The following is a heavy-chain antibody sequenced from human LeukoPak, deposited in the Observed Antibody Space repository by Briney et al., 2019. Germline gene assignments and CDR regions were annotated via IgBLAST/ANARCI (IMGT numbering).Heavy chain of an antibody. CDR3: ARLLGSNDSCCDDDGVVFDH. V-gene: IGHV5-51*01. D-gene: IGHD2-15*01. J-gene: IGHJ4*02. CDR1: GYTFTSNW. CDR2: NYPGASDT. Sequence: GESLKISSKGSGYTFTSNWIGWVRQMPGKGLEWMGRNYPGASDTRYSPSFHGQVTLSADTSINTAYLQWNSPTASDTAMYYCARLLGSNDSCCDDDGVVFDHWGQGTLVTVSS.